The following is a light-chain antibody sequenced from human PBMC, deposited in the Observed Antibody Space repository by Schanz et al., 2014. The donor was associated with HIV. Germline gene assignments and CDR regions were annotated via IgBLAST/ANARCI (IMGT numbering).Light chain of an antibody. CDR2: DNN. CDR1: SSNIGNNF. CDR3: GTWENTLTGEI. Sequence: QSVLTQPPSVSAAPGQKVTISCSGSSSNIGNNFVSWYQHLPGTAPKLLIYDNNKRPSGVPDRFSGSKSGTSATLGITGLQTGDEADYYCGTWENTLTGEIFGGGTKLTVL. V-gene: IGLV1-51*01. J-gene: IGLJ2*01.